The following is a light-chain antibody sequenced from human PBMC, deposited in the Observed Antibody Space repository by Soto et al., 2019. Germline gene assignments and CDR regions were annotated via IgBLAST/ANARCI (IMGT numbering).Light chain of an antibody. Sequence: QSALTQPRSVSESPGQSVTISCTGTSSDVGGYNYVSWYQQHPGKAPKLMIYDVNKRPSGVPDRISGSKSGNTASLTISGLQAEDEADYYCCSYAGSYTYVFGTGTKVTVL. J-gene: IGLJ1*01. CDR2: DVN. V-gene: IGLV2-11*01. CDR1: SSDVGGYNY. CDR3: CSYAGSYTYV.